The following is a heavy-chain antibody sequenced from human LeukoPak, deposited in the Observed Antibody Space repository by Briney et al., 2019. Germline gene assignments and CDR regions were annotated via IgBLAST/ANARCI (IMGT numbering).Heavy chain of an antibody. V-gene: IGHV4-4*02. CDR2: IYHSGST. CDR1: GGSISSSNW. Sequence: PSETLSLTCAVSGGSISSSNWWSWVRQPPGKGLEWIGEIYHSGSTNYNPSLKSRVTISVDKSKNQFSLKLSSVTAADTAVYYCARGRSSFGVVIPTSSQGRYFDYWGQGTLVTVSS. CDR3: ARGRSSFGVVIPTSSQGRYFDY. J-gene: IGHJ4*02. D-gene: IGHD3-3*01.